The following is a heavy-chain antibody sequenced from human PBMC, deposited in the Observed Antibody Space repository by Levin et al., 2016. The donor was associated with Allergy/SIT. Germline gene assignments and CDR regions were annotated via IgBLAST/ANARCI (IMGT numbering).Heavy chain of an antibody. CDR1: GFTFSTYA. Sequence: GGSLRLSCSASGFTFSTYAMHWVRQTPGKGLEWLALISFDGTKQYYGDSVQGRFIISRENSKSMLYLQLNSLRGEDTAIYYCAKDVRSVRGWSHYYGMDVWGQGTTVTVSS. D-gene: IGHD5/OR15-5a*01. V-gene: IGHV3-30*18. J-gene: IGHJ6*02. CDR3: AKDVRSVRGWSHYYGMDV. CDR2: ISFDGTKQ.